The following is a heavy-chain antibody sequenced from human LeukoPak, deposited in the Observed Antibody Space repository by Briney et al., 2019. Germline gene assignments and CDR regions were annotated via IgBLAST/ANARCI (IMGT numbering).Heavy chain of an antibody. D-gene: IGHD3-10*01. CDR2: IYYSGST. CDR1: GGSISRGDYY. V-gene: IGHV4-30-4*01. Sequence: PSETLSLTCTVSGGSISRGDYYWSWIRQSPGKGLEWIGYIYYSGSTFYNPSLKSRLTISVDTSKNHFSLKLSSVTAADTAVYYCARVRRFGELYNYYGMDVWGKGTTVTVSS. J-gene: IGHJ6*04. CDR3: ARVRRFGELYNYYGMDV.